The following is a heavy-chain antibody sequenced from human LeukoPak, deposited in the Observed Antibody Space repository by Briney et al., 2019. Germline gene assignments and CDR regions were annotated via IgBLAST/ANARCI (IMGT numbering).Heavy chain of an antibody. Sequence: PGGSLRLSCTASGFTFRSYAMSWVRQAPGKGLEWVSAISGSGIATYYADSVKGRFSISRDNSKNTLFLQMNSLRAEDTAVYYCARAAAGTPYFDYWGQGTLVTVSS. CDR2: ISGSGIAT. CDR1: GFTFRSYA. D-gene: IGHD6-13*01. V-gene: IGHV3-23*01. CDR3: ARAAAGTPYFDY. J-gene: IGHJ4*02.